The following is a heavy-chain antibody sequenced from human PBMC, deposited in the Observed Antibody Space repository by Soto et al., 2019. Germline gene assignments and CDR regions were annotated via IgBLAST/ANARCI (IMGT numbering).Heavy chain of an antibody. CDR3: ASMGYHYGSGSYPLDY. J-gene: IGHJ4*02. V-gene: IGHV4-59*08. Sequence: QVQLQESGPGLVKPSETLSLTCTVSGGSISSYYWTWIRQPPGKGLEWIGFIYNSGSTHYNPSLRSRVTISVDTSKNQFALKLRAVTAAATAVYYCASMGYHYGSGSYPLDYWGQGTLVTVSS. CDR2: IYNSGST. D-gene: IGHD3-10*01. CDR1: GGSISSYY.